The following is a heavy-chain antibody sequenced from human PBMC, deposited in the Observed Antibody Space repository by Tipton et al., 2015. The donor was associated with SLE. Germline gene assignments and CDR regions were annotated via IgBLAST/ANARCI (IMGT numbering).Heavy chain of an antibody. CDR1: GGSFSGYY. CDR3: ASAPWIQLWFDY. J-gene: IGHJ4*02. D-gene: IGHD5-18*01. CDR2: INHSGST. Sequence: LRLSCAVYGGSFSGYYWSWIRQPPGKGLEWIGEINHSGSTNYNPSPKSRVTISVDTSKNQFSLKLSSVTAADTAVYYCASAPWIQLWFDYWGQGTLVTVSS. V-gene: IGHV4-34*01.